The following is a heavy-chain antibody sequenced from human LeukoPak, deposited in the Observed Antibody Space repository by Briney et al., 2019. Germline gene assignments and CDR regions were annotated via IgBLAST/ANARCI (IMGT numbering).Heavy chain of an antibody. CDR2: ISGNGGSA. CDR3: AKDVVFGSDFYPSYFDY. J-gene: IGHJ4*02. V-gene: IGHV3-23*01. CDR1: GFTFKYHA. D-gene: IGHD3-10*01. Sequence: GGSLRLSCAASGFTFKYHAMSWVRQAPGKGLEWVSAISGNGGSAYYADSVRGRFTISRDNSENTLCLQMNSLRADDTAVYYCAKDVVFGSDFYPSYFDYWGQGTLVTVSS.